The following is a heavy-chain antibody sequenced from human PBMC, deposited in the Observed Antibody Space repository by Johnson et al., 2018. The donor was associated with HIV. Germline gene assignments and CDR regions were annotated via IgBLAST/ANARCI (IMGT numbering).Heavy chain of an antibody. CDR3: ARAVGAGGI. V-gene: IGHV3-30*04. CDR2: ISYDGSNK. D-gene: IGHD1-26*01. Sequence: MQLVESGGGVVRPGGSLRLSCAASGFRFSSYAMHWVRQAPGKGLEWVAVISYDGSNKYYADSVKGRFTISRDNSKNTLCLQMNSLRAEDTAVYYCARAVGAGGIWGQVTMVTVSS. CDR1: GFRFSSYA. J-gene: IGHJ3*02.